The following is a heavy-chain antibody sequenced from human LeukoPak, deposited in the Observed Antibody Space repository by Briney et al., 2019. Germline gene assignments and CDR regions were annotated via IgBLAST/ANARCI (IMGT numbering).Heavy chain of an antibody. V-gene: IGHV4-59*01. CDR1: GGSITTYY. Sequence: SETLSLTCTVSGGSITTYYWSWIRQPPGKGLEWIGHIYDSGNANYNPSVKGRVTISADTSKNEFSLQLTSVTAADTAVYYCARGSGWLPDWWGQGTLVTVSS. CDR3: ARGSGWLPDW. D-gene: IGHD6-19*01. J-gene: IGHJ4*02. CDR2: IYDSGNA.